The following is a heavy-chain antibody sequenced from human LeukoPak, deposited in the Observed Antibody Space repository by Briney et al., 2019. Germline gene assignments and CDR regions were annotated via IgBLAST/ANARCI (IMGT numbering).Heavy chain of an antibody. CDR3: ARDRKGALNYDTDV. Sequence: GRSLRLSCAASGFTFSSYAMNWVRQAPGKGLEWVAVISYDGSNKYYADSVKGRFTISRDNSKSTLYLQMNSLRAEDTAVYYCARDRKGALNYDTDVWGQGTTVTVSS. CDR1: GFTFSSYA. V-gene: IGHV3-30*04. CDR2: ISYDGSNK. J-gene: IGHJ6*02.